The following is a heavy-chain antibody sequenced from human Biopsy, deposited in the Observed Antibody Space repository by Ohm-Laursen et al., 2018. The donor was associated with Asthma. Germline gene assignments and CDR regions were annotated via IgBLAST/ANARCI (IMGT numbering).Heavy chain of an antibody. J-gene: IGHJ6*02. CDR2: IYYRGTT. V-gene: IGHV4-39*01. Sequence: SDTLSLTCSLSSGSGGYMRSGNYYWGWIRQPPGKGLEWIGSIYYRGTTYHNPSLESRVTVSADTSKNQFSLKLTSVTAADTAVYYCVRGSSSWHHGPFHYYYGLDVWGQGTTATVSS. D-gene: IGHD6-13*01. CDR3: VRGSSSWHHGPFHYYYGLDV. CDR1: SGSGGYMRSGNYY.